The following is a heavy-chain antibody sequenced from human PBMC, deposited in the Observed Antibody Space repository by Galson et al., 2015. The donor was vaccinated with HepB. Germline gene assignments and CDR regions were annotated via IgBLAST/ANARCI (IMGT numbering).Heavy chain of an antibody. V-gene: IGHV1-69*02. D-gene: IGHD3-22*01. CDR2: IIPILGLA. CDR3: ARGKYYYDSSGRPDYYSYGMDV. CDR1: GDTFSSYI. J-gene: IGHJ6*02. Sequence: SVKVSCKASGDTFSSYIISWVRQAPGQGLEWMGRIIPILGLANHAQKFQGRVTITADKSTRTAYMELSSLRSEDTAVYYRARGKYYYDSSGRPDYYSYGMDVWGQGTTVTVSS.